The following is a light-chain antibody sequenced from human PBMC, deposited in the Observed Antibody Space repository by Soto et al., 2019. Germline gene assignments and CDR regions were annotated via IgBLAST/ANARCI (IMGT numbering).Light chain of an antibody. V-gene: IGKV3-15*01. CDR1: QTVSSN. CDR3: QQYDNWPQYT. Sequence: EIVMTQSPATLSVSPGERATLSCRASQTVSSNLAWYQQKPGQAPRLLIYGASTRATGIPARFSGSGSGTEFTLTIISPESEDFGVYFWQQYDNWPQYTFGQGTKVDI. J-gene: IGKJ2*01. CDR2: GAS.